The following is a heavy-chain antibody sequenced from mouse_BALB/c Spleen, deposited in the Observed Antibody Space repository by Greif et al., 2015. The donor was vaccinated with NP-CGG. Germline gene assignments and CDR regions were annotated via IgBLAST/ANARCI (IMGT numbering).Heavy chain of an antibody. Sequence: EVKLMESGGDLVKPGGSLKLSCAASGFTFSSYGMSWVRQTPDKGLEWVATISSGGSYIYYPNSVKGRFTISRDNAKNTLYLQMSSLKSEDTAMYYCARHGNPSWFAYWGQGTLVTVSA. CDR2: ISSGGSYI. D-gene: IGHD2-1*01. J-gene: IGHJ3*01. CDR1: GFTFSSYG. CDR3: ARHGNPSWFAY. V-gene: IGHV5-6*01.